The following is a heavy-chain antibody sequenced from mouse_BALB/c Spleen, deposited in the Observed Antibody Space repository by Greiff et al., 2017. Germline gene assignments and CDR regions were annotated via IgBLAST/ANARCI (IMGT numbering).Heavy chain of an antibody. Sequence: EVKVEESGGGLVKPGGSLKLSCAASGFTFSDYYMYWVRQTPEKRLEWVATISDGGSYTYYPDSVKGRFTISRDNAKNNLYLQMSSLKSEDTAMYYCARGGHYYGSLYFDYWGQGTTLTVSS. D-gene: IGHD1-1*01. CDR1: GFTFSDYY. J-gene: IGHJ2*01. CDR3: ARGGHYYGSLYFDY. CDR2: ISDGGSYT. V-gene: IGHV5-4*02.